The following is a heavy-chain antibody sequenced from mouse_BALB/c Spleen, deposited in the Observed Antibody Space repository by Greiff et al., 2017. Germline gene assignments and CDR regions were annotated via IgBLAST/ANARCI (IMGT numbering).Heavy chain of an antibody. Sequence: EVQLQQSGTVLARPGASVKMSCKASGYSFTSYWMHWVKQRPGQGLEWIGAIYPGNSDTSYNQKFKGKAKLTAVTSASTAYMELSSLTNEDSAVYYCTRRDDYVRFAYWGQGTLVTVSA. D-gene: IGHD2-4*01. V-gene: IGHV1-5*01. CDR3: TRRDDYVRFAY. CDR1: GYSFTSYW. CDR2: IYPGNSDT. J-gene: IGHJ3*01.